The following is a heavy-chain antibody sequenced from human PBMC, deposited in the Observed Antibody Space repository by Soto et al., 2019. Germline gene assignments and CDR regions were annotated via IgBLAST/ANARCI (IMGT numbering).Heavy chain of an antibody. D-gene: IGHD3-22*01. J-gene: IGHJ4*02. V-gene: IGHV3-15*07. CDR2: IKSKTDGGTT. CDR3: TTGPQTYYYDSSGESLDDY. Sequence: GGSLRLSCAASGFTFSNAWMNWVRQAPGKGLEWVGRIKSKTDGGTTDYAAPVKGRFTISRDDSKNTLYLQMNSLKTEDTAVYYCTTGPQTYYYDSSGESLDDYWGQGTLVTVSS. CDR1: GFTFSNAW.